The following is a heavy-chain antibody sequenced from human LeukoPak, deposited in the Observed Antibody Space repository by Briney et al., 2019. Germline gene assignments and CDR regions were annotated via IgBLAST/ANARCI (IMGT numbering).Heavy chain of an antibody. D-gene: IGHD3-9*01. CDR3: AKDGLLYYDILTGYSYAEYFQH. CDR2: ISGSGGST. J-gene: IGHJ1*01. V-gene: IGHV3-23*01. CDR1: GFTFSSYA. Sequence: WGSLTLSCAASGFTFSSYAMSWVRQPPGKGLEWISAISGSGGSTYYADSVKGRFTISRDNSKNTLYLQMNSLRAEDTAVYYCAKDGLLYYDILTGYSYAEYFQHWGQGTLVTVSS.